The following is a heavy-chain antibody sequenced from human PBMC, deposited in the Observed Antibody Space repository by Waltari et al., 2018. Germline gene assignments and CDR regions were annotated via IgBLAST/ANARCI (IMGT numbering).Heavy chain of an antibody. D-gene: IGHD1-26*01. J-gene: IGHJ1*01. CDR2: ISPILGIA. CDR1: GGTFSSYT. CDR3: ARDSGSYTVPAEYFQH. Sequence: QVQLVQSGAEVKKPGSSVKVSCKASGGTFSSYTISWVRQAPGQGLEWMGRISPILGIANYAQKFQGRVTITADKSTSTAYMELSSLRSEDTAVYYCARDSGSYTVPAEYFQHWGQGTLVTVSS. V-gene: IGHV1-69*08.